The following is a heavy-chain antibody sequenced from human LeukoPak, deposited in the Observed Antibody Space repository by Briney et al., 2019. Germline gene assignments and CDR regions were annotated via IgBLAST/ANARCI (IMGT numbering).Heavy chain of an antibody. CDR2: IYTSGST. D-gene: IGHD6-19*01. Sequence: PSQTLSLTCTVSGGSISSGSYYWSWIRQPAGKGLEWIGRIYTSGSTNYNPSLKSRVTISVDTSKNQFSLKLSSVTAADTAVYYCARDTRSGWLYYFDYWGQGTLVTVSS. CDR1: GGSISSGSYY. J-gene: IGHJ4*02. V-gene: IGHV4-61*02. CDR3: ARDTRSGWLYYFDY.